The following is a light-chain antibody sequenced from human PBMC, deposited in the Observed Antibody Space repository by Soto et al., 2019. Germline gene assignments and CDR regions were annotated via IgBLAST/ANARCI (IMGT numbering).Light chain of an antibody. Sequence: QSALTQPPPVSGSPGQSVTISCTGTSTDFVSYNRVSWYQQPPGTAPKLIIYDASNRPSGVPDRFSGSKSGNTASLTISGLQAADEADYYCSLYTSENTYVFGTGTKVTVL. CDR3: SLYTSENTYV. CDR1: STDFVSYNR. V-gene: IGLV2-18*01. CDR2: DAS. J-gene: IGLJ1*01.